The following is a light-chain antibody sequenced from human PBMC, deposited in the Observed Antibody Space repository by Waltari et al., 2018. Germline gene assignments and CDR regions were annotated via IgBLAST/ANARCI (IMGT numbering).Light chain of an antibody. CDR1: SSNVGNFY. J-gene: IGLJ3*02. CDR2: STN. V-gene: IGLV1-44*01. CDR3: AAWDDSLEGRV. Sequence: QSFLTQPPSASGTPGQRVTLSCSGSSSNVGNFYVYWYQQFPGTAPKLLIHSTNQRASGGPDRISAFKSGTSASLVIRGLQSEDEADYYCAAWDDSLEGRVFGGGTKLTVL.